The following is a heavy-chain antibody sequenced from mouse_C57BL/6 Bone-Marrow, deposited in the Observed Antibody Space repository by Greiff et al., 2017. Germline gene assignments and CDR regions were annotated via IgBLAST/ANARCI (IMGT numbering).Heavy chain of an antibody. CDR1: GFTFSDYY. CDR2: ISNGGGST. CDR3: ARYYYGSSWFAY. V-gene: IGHV5-12*01. J-gene: IGHJ3*01. D-gene: IGHD1-1*01. Sequence: EVKLVESGGGLVQPGGSLKLSCAASGFTFSDYYMYWVRQTPEKRLEWVAYISNGGGSTYYPDNVKGRFTISRDNAKNTLYLQMSRLKSEDKAMYYGARYYYGSSWFAYWGKGTLVTVSA.